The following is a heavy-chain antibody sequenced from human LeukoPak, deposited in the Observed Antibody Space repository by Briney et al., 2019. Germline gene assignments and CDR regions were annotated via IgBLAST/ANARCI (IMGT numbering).Heavy chain of an antibody. D-gene: IGHD3-22*01. CDR2: INPNSGGT. CDR3: ARVGYYYDSEGDY. V-gene: IGHV1-2*02. J-gene: IGHJ4*02. CDR1: GYTFTGYY. Sequence: ASVKVSCKASGYTFTGYYMHWVRQAPGQGLEWMGWINPNSGGTNYAQKFQGRVTMTRDTPISTAYMELSRLRSDDTAVYYCARVGYYYDSEGDYWGQGTLVTVSS.